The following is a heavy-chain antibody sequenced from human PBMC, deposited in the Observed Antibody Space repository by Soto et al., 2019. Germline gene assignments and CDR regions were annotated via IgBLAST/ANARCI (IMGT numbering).Heavy chain of an antibody. V-gene: IGHV5-51*01. CDR1: GYSFTSYW. D-gene: IGHD5-12*01. Sequence: GESLKISCKGSGYSFTSYWIGWVRQMPGKGPEWMGIIYPGDSDTRYSPSFQGQVTISADKSISTAYLQWSSLKASDTAMYYCARHRVEMATNDAFDIWGQGTMVTVSS. CDR2: IYPGDSDT. J-gene: IGHJ3*02. CDR3: ARHRVEMATNDAFDI.